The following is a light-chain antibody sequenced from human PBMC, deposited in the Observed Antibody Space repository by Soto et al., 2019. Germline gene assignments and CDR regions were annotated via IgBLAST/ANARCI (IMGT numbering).Light chain of an antibody. CDR3: SSYAGSNFWV. CDR2: EVS. J-gene: IGLJ3*02. Sequence: QSSLTQPPSASGSPGQSVTISCTGTSSDVGGYDYVSWYQQHPGKAPKVIIYEVSKRPSGVPDRFSGSKSGNTASLTVSGLQAEDEADYYCSSYAGSNFWVFGGGTKVTVL. V-gene: IGLV2-8*01. CDR1: SSDVGGYDY.